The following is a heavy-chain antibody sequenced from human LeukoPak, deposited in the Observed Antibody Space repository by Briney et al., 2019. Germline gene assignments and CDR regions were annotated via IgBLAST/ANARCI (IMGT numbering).Heavy chain of an antibody. CDR3: ARGKTTLNWFDP. CDR1: GGSISSNNW. CDR2: IYHSGST. V-gene: IGHV4-4*02. Sequence: SETLSLTCAVSGGSISSNNWWTWVRQPPGKGLEWVGEIYHSGSTNYNPSLKSRVTISVDKSKNQFSLRLSSVTAADTAVYYCARGKTTLNWFDPWGQGTLVTVSS. D-gene: IGHD2-15*01. J-gene: IGHJ5*02.